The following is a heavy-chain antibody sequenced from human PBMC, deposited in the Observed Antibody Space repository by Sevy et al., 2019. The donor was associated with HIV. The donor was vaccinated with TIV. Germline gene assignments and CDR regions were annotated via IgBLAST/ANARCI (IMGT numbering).Heavy chain of an antibody. J-gene: IGHJ6*03. D-gene: IGHD2-2*01. CDR2: VSSSSGYI. CDR1: GFIFSTYS. Sequence: GGSLRLSCAASGFIFSTYSMNWVRQAPGKGLEWVSSVSSSSGYIYYADSVKGRFTIARDNAKNSLYLEMNSLRAEDTAVYFCARGHVVVPGAAPYYYYHMDVWGKGTTVTVSS. V-gene: IGHV3-21*01. CDR3: ARGHVVVPGAAPYYYYHMDV.